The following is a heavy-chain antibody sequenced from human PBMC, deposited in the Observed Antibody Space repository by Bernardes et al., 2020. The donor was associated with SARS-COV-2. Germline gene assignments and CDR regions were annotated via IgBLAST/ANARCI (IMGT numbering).Heavy chain of an antibody. V-gene: IGHV3-23*01. CDR3: AKVPYRIRPRGYCSSTSCYAPDS. J-gene: IGHJ4*02. CDR1: GFTFSSYA. CDR2: ISGSGGST. D-gene: IGHD2-2*01. Sequence: GGSLRLSCAASGFTFSSYAMSWVRQAPGKGLEWVSAISGSGGSTYYADSVKGRFTISRDNSKNTLYLQMNSLRAEDTAVYYCAKVPYRIRPRGYCSSTSCYAPDSWGQGTLVTVSS.